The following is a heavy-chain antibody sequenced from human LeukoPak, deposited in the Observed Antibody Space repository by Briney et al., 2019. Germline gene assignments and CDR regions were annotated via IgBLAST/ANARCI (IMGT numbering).Heavy chain of an antibody. CDR2: IYTSGST. CDR3: ARILGYCSSTSCSKKYYYYMDV. J-gene: IGHJ6*03. CDR1: GGSISSYY. Sequence: PSETLSLTCTVSGGSISSYYGSWIRQPAGKGLEWIGRIYTSGSTNYNPSLKSRVTMSVDTSKNQFSLKLSSVTAADTAVYYCARILGYCSSTSCSKKYYYYMDVWGKGTTVTVSS. D-gene: IGHD2-2*01. V-gene: IGHV4-4*07.